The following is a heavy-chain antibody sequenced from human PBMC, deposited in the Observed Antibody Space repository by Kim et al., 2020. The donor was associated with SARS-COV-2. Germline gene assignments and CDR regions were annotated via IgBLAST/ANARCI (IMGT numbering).Heavy chain of an antibody. D-gene: IGHD3-10*01. CDR1: GFTFNNFC. V-gene: IGHV3-30*03. CDR3: ARAHVFLWFGKFHDDAFVV. Sequence: GGSLRLSCAASGFTFNNFCMSWVRQAPGKGLEWVAFISYEGSKKHYADSVNGRFTISRDSVKNTMSLQMSGLTAEDTAVYYCARAHVFLWFGKFHDDAFVVWGQGTMVTVPS. CDR2: ISYEGSKK. J-gene: IGHJ3*01.